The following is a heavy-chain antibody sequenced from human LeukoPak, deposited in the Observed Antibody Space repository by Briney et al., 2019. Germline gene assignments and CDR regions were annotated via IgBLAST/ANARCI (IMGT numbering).Heavy chain of an antibody. J-gene: IGHJ4*02. D-gene: IGHD6-19*01. CDR1: GRSGSSSSYY. Sequence: NPSDTLSLTCPVSGRSGSSSSYYWGPIRQPPWKGLEWNGSIYSSASTSYPPSLKSRATISVPTSKNQSSLTLSSLTAVDTAVYYCGSCSGWFDYWGQGTLVTVST. V-gene: IGHV4-39*01. CDR2: IYSSAST. CDR3: GSCSGWFDY.